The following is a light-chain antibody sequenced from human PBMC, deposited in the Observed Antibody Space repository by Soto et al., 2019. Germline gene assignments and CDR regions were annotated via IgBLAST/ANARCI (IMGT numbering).Light chain of an antibody. J-gene: IGLJ2*01. Sequence: QSALTQPASVSGSPGQSITISCTGNRSDVGGYNFVSWYQQHPGKVPKLLIYDVTHRPSGVSNRFSASKSANTVSLTISGLQAEDEADYYCSSYTSTNTLVFGGGTKLTVL. CDR3: SSYTSTNTLV. CDR1: RSDVGGYNF. CDR2: DVT. V-gene: IGLV2-14*01.